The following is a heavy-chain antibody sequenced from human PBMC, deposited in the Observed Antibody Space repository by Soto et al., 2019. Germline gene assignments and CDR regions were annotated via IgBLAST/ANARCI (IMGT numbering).Heavy chain of an antibody. CDR3: ARGRGGWFINQLLNAFDI. D-gene: IGHD2-2*01. CDR2: IYYCGST. J-gene: IGHJ3*02. V-gene: IGHV4-59*01. CDR1: GGSISSYY. Sequence: QVQLQESGPGLVKPSETLSLTCTVSGGSISSYYWSWIRQPPGKGLEWIGYIYYCGSTNYNPSLKRRVTISVDTSKNQFSLKLSSVTAADTAVYYCARGRGGWFINQLLNAFDIWGQGTMVTVSS.